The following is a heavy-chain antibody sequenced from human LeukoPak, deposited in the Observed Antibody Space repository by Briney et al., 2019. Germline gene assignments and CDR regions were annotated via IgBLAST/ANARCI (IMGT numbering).Heavy chain of an antibody. CDR2: IYYRGST. D-gene: IGHD3-16*01. CDR3: ARAYDYVWGSHAAFDY. CDR1: GVSISSYY. Sequence: SETLSLTCAVSGVSISSYYWSWIRQPPGKGLEWIGYIYYRGSTNYKPSLKSRVTISVDTSKNQFSLKLSSVTAADTAVYYCARAYDYVWGSHAAFDYWGQGTLVTVSS. J-gene: IGHJ4*02. V-gene: IGHV4-59*12.